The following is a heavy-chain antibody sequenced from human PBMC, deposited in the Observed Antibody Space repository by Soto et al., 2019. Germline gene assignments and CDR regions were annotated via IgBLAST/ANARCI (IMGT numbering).Heavy chain of an antibody. CDR2: ISAYNGNT. V-gene: IGHV1-18*01. D-gene: IGHD5-12*01. CDR3: ARDRRDGYNLGVFDY. Sequence: ASVKVSCKASGYTFTSYGISWVRQAPGQGLEWMGWISAYNGNTNYAQKLQGRVTMTTDTSTSTAYMELRSLRSDDTAVYYCARDRRDGYNLGVFDYWGQGTLVTVSS. J-gene: IGHJ4*02. CDR1: GYTFTSYG.